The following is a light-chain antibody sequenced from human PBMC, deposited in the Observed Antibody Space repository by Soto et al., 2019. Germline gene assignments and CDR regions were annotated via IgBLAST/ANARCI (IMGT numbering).Light chain of an antibody. CDR2: DAS. V-gene: IGKV3-15*01. CDR1: QTIDNT. Sequence: EVVMTQSPANLYLSPGERATLSCRASQTIDNTLAWYQRKPGQAPRLLIYDASTRATGVPARFSGSGSGTDFTLTISSLQSEDFAVYYCQHYNCCPYTFGQGTKVDIK. CDR3: QHYNCCPYT. J-gene: IGKJ2*01.